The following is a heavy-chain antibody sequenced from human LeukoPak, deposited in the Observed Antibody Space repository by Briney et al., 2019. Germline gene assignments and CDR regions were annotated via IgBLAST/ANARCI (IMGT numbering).Heavy chain of an antibody. CDR2: INHSGST. CDR3: ARGFRMVRGVISGSPDY. V-gene: IGHV4-34*01. Sequence: PSETLSLTCAVYGGSFSGYYWSWIRQPPGKGLEWIGEINHSGSTNYNPSLKSRVTILVDTSKNQFSLKLSPVTAADTAVYYCARGFRMVRGVISGSPDYWGQGTLVTVSS. CDR1: GGSFSGYY. J-gene: IGHJ4*02. D-gene: IGHD3-10*01.